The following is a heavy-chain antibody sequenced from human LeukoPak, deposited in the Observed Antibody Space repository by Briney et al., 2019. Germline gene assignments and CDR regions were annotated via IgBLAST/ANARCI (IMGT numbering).Heavy chain of an antibody. V-gene: IGHV3-30*02. CDR3: AKDHLVLRFLEWLPPPDY. Sequence: TGGSLRLSCAASGFTFSSYGMHWVRQAPGKGLEWVAYIRYDGSNKYYADSVKGRFTISRDNSKNTLYLQMNSLRAEDTAVYYCAKDHLVLRFLEWLPPPDYWGQGTLVTVSS. J-gene: IGHJ4*02. D-gene: IGHD3-3*01. CDR1: GFTFSSYG. CDR2: IRYDGSNK.